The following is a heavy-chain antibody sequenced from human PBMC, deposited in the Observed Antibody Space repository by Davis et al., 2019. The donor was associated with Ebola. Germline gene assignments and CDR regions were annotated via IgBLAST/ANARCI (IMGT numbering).Heavy chain of an antibody. CDR2: ISGSGGST. V-gene: IGHV3-23*01. Sequence: GESLKISCPASGFTFNKYAMSWVRQAPGKGLEWVSGISGSGGSTYYADSVKGRFTISRDNSKNTLYLQMNSLRAEDTAVYYCARDFSPDSSGSGYWGQGTLVTVSS. CDR3: ARDFSPDSSGSGY. CDR1: GFTFNKYA. J-gene: IGHJ4*02. D-gene: IGHD3-22*01.